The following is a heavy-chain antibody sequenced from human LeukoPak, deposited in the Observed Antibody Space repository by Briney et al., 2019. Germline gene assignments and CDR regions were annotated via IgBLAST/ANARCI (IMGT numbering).Heavy chain of an antibody. Sequence: VASVTVSCKASVGTFIIYASSAVRQAPGQGLEGMGGIIPIFGTANYAQKFQGRVTITADESTSTAYMELSSLRSEDTAVYYCANREAYCSSTSCYAFDIWGQGTLVTVSS. V-gene: IGHV1-69*13. J-gene: IGHJ3*02. CDR1: VGTFIIYA. CDR3: ANREAYCSSTSCYAFDI. CDR2: IIPIFGTA. D-gene: IGHD2-2*01.